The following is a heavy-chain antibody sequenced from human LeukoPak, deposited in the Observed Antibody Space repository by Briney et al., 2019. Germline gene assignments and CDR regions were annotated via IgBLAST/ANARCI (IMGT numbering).Heavy chain of an antibody. CDR1: GFPFSSYG. J-gene: IGHJ4*02. CDR3: AKPIFEYSSYDY. Sequence: GGSLRLSCTASGFPFSSYGMHWVRQTPGRGLEWVAVIWPEGTTKYYADSVKGRFTVSRDNSKNTLYLQMNSLRAEDTAVYYCAKPIFEYSSYDYWGQGTLVTVSS. D-gene: IGHD6-6*01. V-gene: IGHV3-30*02. CDR2: IWPEGTTK.